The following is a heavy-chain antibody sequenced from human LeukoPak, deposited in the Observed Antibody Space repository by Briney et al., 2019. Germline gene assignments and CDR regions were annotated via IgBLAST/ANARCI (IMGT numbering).Heavy chain of an antibody. D-gene: IGHD3-16*01. CDR1: GYTFPSYD. Sequence: ASVKVSCKASGYTFPSYDINWVRQATGQGLEWMGWMNPNSGNTGYAQQFQGRVTMTRNTSINTAYMELSSLRSEDTAVYYCARALGGSSGGYYGMDVWGQGTMVTVSS. J-gene: IGHJ6*02. CDR2: MNPNSGNT. CDR3: ARALGGSSGGYYGMDV. V-gene: IGHV1-8*01.